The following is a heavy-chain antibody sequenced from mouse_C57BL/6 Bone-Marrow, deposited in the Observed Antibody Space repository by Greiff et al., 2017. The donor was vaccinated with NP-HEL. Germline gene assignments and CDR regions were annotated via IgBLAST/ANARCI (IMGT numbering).Heavy chain of an antibody. CDR3: ARNPGSTLYAMDY. CDR2: IWRGGST. Sequence: VQLQQSGPGLVQPSQSLSITCTVSGFSLTSYGVHWVRQSPGKGLEWLGVIWRGGSTDYNAAFISRLSISKDNSKSKVFFKMNSLQADDTAIYYCARNPGSTLYAMDYWGQGTSVTVSS. CDR1: GFSLTSYG. V-gene: IGHV2-2*01. J-gene: IGHJ4*01. D-gene: IGHD1-1*01.